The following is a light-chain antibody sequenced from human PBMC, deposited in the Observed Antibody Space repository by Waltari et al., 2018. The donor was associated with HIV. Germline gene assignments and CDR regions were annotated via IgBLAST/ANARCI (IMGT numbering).Light chain of an antibody. V-gene: IGLV1-51*01. CDR1: RPNFGNRF. J-gene: IGLJ3*02. CDR2: DNN. CDR3: GTWDSSLGAGV. Sequence: QPVLTQPPSVSASPGQKFTISCSGSRPNFGNRFVSCYQHLPGAAPKLLIYDNNKRPSGISDRFSGSKSGTSATLAITGLQTGDEADYYCGTWDSSLGAGVFGGGTRLTVL.